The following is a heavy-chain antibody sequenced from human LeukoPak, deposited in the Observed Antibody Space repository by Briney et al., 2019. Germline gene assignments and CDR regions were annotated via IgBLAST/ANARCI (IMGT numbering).Heavy chain of an antibody. Sequence: ASVKVSCKASGYSFTGSYMHWVRQAPGQGLEWMGIINPSGGTTNYAQKFQGRVTVTRDTSTSTVYMDLSSLRSEDTAVYYCARRASYAFFTWGQGTLVTVSS. J-gene: IGHJ5*02. V-gene: IGHV1-46*01. CDR1: GYSFTGSY. CDR2: INPSGGTT. CDR3: ARRASYAFFT. D-gene: IGHD5-18*01.